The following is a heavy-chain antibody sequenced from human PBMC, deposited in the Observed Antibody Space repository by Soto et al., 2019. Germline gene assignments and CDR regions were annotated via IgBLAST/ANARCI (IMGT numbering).Heavy chain of an antibody. D-gene: IGHD1-7*01. CDR3: ARSYNWNYIARYGMDV. CDR2: ISYDGSNK. CDR1: GFTFSSYA. J-gene: IGHJ6*02. V-gene: IGHV3-30-3*01. Sequence: GGSLRLSCAASGFTFSSYAMHWVRQAPGKGLEWVAVISYDGSNKYYADSVKGRFTISRDNSKNTLYLQMNSLRAEDTAVYYCARSYNWNYIARYGMDVWGQGTTVTVSS.